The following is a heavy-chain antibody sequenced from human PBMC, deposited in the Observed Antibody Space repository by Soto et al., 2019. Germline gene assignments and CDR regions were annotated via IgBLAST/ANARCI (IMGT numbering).Heavy chain of an antibody. V-gene: IGHV3-30*18. D-gene: IGHD5-12*01. CDR1: GFTFSSYG. Sequence: GGSLRLSCAASGFTFSSYGMHWVRQAPGKGLEWVAVISYDGSNKYYADSVKGRFTISRDNSKNTLYLQMNSLRAEDTAVYYCAKGTRDGYNLADYWGQGTLVTVSS. CDR2: ISYDGSNK. J-gene: IGHJ4*02. CDR3: AKGTRDGYNLADY.